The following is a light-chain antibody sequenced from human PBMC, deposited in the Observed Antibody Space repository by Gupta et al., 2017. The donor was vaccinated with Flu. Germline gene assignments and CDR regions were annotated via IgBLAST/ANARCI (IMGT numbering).Light chain of an antibody. CDR2: GAS. V-gene: IGKV3-15*01. CDR1: QSVSSN. J-gene: IGKJ1*01. Sequence: DIVMTQSPATLSVSPGERATLSCRASQSVSSNLAWYQQKPGQAPRLLIYGASTGATGLPARFSGSGSGTDFILTISRLQSEDFAVYYCQQYNDWPLTFGQGTKVEIK. CDR3: QQYNDWPLT.